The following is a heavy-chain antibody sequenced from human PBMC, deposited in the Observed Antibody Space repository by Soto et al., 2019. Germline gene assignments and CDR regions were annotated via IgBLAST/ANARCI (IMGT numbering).Heavy chain of an antibody. CDR3: ARRLLFGDYFDYYMDV. J-gene: IGHJ6*03. D-gene: IGHD3-10*01. Sequence: PSETLSLTCTVSGGSISSYYWSWIRQPPGKGLEWIGYIYYSGSTNYNPSLKSRVTISVDTSKNQFSLKLSSVTAADTAVYYCARRLLFGDYFDYYMDVWGKGTTVTVS. V-gene: IGHV4-59*08. CDR2: IYYSGST. CDR1: GGSISSYY.